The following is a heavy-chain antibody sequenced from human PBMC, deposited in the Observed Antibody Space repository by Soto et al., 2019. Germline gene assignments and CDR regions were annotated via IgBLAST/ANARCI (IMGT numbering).Heavy chain of an antibody. CDR2: IWYDGSNK. V-gene: IGHV3-33*01. CDR3: ARDLSGYYFYFQH. D-gene: IGHD3-22*01. CDR1: GFTFSSYG. Sequence: GGSLRLSCAASGFTFSSYGMHWVRQAPGKGLEWVAVIWYDGSNKYYADSVKGRFTISRDNSKNTLYLQMNSLRAEDTAVYYCARDLSGYYFYFQHWGQGTLVTVSS. J-gene: IGHJ1*01.